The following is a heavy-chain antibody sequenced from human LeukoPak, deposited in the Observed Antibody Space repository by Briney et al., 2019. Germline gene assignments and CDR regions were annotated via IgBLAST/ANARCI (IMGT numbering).Heavy chain of an antibody. V-gene: IGHV4-34*01. J-gene: IGHJ5*02. Sequence: SETLSLTCAGYGGSFSGYYWSWIRQPPGKGLEWVGEINHSGSTNDNLSLKSRVTISVDTSKNQFSLKLSSVTAADTAVYYCAASLWFGESVFDPWGQGTLVTVSS. CDR2: INHSGST. CDR3: AASLWFGESVFDP. CDR1: GGSFSGYY. D-gene: IGHD3-10*01.